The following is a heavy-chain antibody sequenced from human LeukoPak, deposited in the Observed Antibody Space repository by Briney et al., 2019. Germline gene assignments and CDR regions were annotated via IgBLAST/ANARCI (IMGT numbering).Heavy chain of an antibody. D-gene: IGHD6-19*01. J-gene: IGHJ4*02. V-gene: IGHV3-23*01. CDR1: GFTFSSYA. CDR2: IGGSGSRT. CDR3: AKKYGVTVYGSGLNYFDY. Sequence: GGSLRLSCAASGFTFSSYAMSWDRQAPGKSLEWVSGIGGSGSRTYYADSVKGRFTISRDNSKNTLYLQMNSLRAEDTAIYYCAKKYGVTVYGSGLNYFDYWGQGTLVTVSS.